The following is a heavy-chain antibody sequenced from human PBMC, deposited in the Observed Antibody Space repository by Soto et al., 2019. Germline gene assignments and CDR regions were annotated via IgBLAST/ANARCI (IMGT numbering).Heavy chain of an antibody. CDR1: GFTFSSYS. D-gene: IGHD4-17*01. CDR3: ARDNPLALLPVTPDY. J-gene: IGHJ4*02. V-gene: IGHV3-21*01. Sequence: GGSLRLSCAASGFTFSSYSMNWVRQAPGKGLEWVSSISSSSSYIYYADSVKGRFTISRDNAKNSLYLQMNSLRAEDTAVYYCARDNPLALLPVTPDYWGQGTLVTVSS. CDR2: ISSSSSYI.